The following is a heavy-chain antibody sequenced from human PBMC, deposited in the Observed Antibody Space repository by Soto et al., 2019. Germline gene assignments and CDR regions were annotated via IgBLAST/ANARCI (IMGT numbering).Heavy chain of an antibody. Sequence: SETLSLTCTVSGGSISSYYWSWIRQPPGKGLEWIGYIYYSGSTNYNPSLKSRVTISVDTSKNQFSLKLSSVTAADTAVYYCARRNAITIFGVVTTGWFDPWGQGTLVTVSS. CDR3: ARRNAITIFGVVTTGWFDP. J-gene: IGHJ5*02. D-gene: IGHD3-3*01. V-gene: IGHV4-59*08. CDR1: GGSISSYY. CDR2: IYYSGST.